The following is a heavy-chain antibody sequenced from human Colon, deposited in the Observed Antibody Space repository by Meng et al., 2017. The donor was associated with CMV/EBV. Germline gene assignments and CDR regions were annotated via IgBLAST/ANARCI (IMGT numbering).Heavy chain of an antibody. CDR1: GFTFSSYA. CDR2: ISSSSSYI. Sequence: GESLKISCAASGFTFSSYAMSWVRQAPGKGLEWVSSISSSSSYIYYADSVKGRFTISRDNAKNSLYLQMNSLRAEDTAVYYCARDRGVGALDYFDYWGQGTLVTVSS. J-gene: IGHJ4*02. D-gene: IGHD1-26*01. CDR3: ARDRGVGALDYFDY. V-gene: IGHV3-21*01.